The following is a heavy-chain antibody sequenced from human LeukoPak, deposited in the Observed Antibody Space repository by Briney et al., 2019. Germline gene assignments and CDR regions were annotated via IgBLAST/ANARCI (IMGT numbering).Heavy chain of an antibody. V-gene: IGHV4-31*03. D-gene: IGHD5-12*01. CDR2: IYYSGST. CDR1: GGSINSGGYY. Sequence: PSETLSLTCTVPGGSINSGGYYWSWIRQHPGKGLEWIGYIYYSGSTYYNPSLKSRVTISVDTSKNQFSLKLSSVTAADTAVYYCVRGSGYEIEPYFFDYWGQGTLVTVSS. CDR3: VRGSGYEIEPYFFDY. J-gene: IGHJ4*02.